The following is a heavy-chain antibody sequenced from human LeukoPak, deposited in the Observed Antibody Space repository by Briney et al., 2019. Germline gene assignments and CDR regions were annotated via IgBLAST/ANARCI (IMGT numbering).Heavy chain of an antibody. CDR3: ARGAVAGLY. CDR1: GFAFSSYA. J-gene: IGHJ4*02. Sequence: PGGSLRLSCAASGFAFSSYAMHWVRQAPGKGLEWVAVISYDGGNKYYADSVKGRFTISRDNSKDTLYLQMNSLRAEDTAVYYCARGAVAGLYWGQGTLVTVSS. D-gene: IGHD6-19*01. CDR2: ISYDGGNK. V-gene: IGHV3-30*04.